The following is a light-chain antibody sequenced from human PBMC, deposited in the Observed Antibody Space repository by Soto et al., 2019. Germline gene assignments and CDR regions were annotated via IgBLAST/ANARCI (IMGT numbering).Light chain of an antibody. J-gene: IGKJ2*01. CDR1: QRISQN. CDR3: QQYYIWPPLYT. V-gene: IGKV3D-15*01. Sequence: EIVLTQSPATLSVSPGERATLSCRASQRISQNLAWYQHKPGQAPRFLIYGASTRSTGIPARFSGSGSGTEFTLTISRLQSEDFGIYYCQQYYIWPPLYTVGQGTKLEIK. CDR2: GAS.